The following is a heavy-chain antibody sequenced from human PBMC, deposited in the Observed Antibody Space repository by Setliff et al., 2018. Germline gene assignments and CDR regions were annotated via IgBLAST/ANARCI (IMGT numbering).Heavy chain of an antibody. Sequence: ASVKVSCKASGYTFTTYGISWVRQATGQGLEWMGWMNPNSGNTGYAQKFQGRVTITRNTSISTAYMELSSLRSEDTAVYYCQVGIGTMVRGVIIGDYYYMDVWGKGTTVTVSS. D-gene: IGHD3-10*01. V-gene: IGHV1-8*03. J-gene: IGHJ6*03. CDR1: GYTFTTYG. CDR3: QVGIGTMVRGVIIGDYYYMDV. CDR2: MNPNSGNT.